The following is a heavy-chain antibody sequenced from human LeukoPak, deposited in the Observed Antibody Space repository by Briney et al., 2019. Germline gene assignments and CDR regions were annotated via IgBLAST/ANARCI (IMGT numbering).Heavy chain of an antibody. CDR3: ARNTTVTDWYFDL. CDR2: IYHSGST. Sequence: SETLSLTCTVSGGAISSSSHYWGWIRQSPGKGLEWIGSIYHSGSTVYNPSLKSRVAISVDTSRNQFSLKLSSVTASDTAVYYCARNTTVTDWYFDLWGRGTLVTDSS. V-gene: IGHV4-39*01. D-gene: IGHD4-17*01. J-gene: IGHJ2*01. CDR1: GGAISSSSHY.